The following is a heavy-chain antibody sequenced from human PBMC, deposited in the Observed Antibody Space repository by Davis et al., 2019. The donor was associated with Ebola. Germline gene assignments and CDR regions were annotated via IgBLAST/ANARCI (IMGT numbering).Heavy chain of an antibody. D-gene: IGHD2-8*01. CDR1: GFTFSNYA. CDR3: AEGGTNNFLGAN. CDR2: ISATGADI. Sequence: GESLKISCAASGFTFSNYAMSWVRQAPGGGLEWVSGISATGADIKYADSVRGRFPISRDDSKNTLYLQMDSLRAEDTAVFYCAEGGTNNFLGANWGRGTLVTVSS. V-gene: IGHV3-23*01. J-gene: IGHJ4*02.